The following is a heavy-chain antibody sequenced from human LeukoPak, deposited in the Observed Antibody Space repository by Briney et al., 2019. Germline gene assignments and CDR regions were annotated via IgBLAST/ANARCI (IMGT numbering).Heavy chain of an antibody. D-gene: IGHD5-12*01. V-gene: IGHV5-51*01. CDR3: ASXXXXXAXXXXXX. CDR1: GYSFTSYW. J-gene: IGHJ4*01. Sequence: GESLKISCKGSGYSFTSYWSGWVRQMPGKGLEWMGIIYPGDSDTRYSPSFQGQVTISAEKSISTAYLQWSSLKATDTALYYCASXXXXXAXXXXXXWGXGTLXXVSS. CDR2: IYPGDSDT.